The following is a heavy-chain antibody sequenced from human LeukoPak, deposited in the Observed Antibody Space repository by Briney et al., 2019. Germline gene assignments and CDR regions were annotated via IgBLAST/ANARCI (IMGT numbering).Heavy chain of an antibody. D-gene: IGHD5-18*01. CDR1: GFTFSSYS. V-gene: IGHV3-48*01. Sequence: GGSLSLSCGLCGFTFSSYSMNWPRPAPGKGLEWVSYISSSSNTIYYAHSEKRRSTSSRDNAKNSLYLQMNSLRAEDTAVYYSARDSALDTAMDTFDYWGQGTLVTVSS. J-gene: IGHJ4*02. CDR3: ARDSALDTAMDTFDY. CDR2: ISSSSNTI.